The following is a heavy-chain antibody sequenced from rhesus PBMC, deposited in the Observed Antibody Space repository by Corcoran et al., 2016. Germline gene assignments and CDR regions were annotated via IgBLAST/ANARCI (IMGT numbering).Heavy chain of an antibody. V-gene: IGHV4-173*01. Sequence: QLQLQESGPGLVKPSETLSFTCAVSGGSISSNYWSWIRQPPGKGLEWVGRISGSSGNTDYKFFLKSGVTMSTDTSKNHFSRKLSSVTAADTAVYYCARSYSGNYFDYWGQGVLVTVSS. CDR2: ISGSSGNT. J-gene: IGHJ4*01. CDR3: ARSYSGNYFDY. CDR1: GGSISSNY. D-gene: IGHD1-44*01.